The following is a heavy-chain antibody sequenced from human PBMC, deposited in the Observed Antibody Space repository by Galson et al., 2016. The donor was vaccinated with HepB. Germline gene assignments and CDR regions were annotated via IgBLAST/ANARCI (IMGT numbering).Heavy chain of an antibody. Sequence: SLRLSCAASGFTFSSYWMHWVRQAPGKGLVWVSRIISDGSSTRYADSVKGRFSISGDNARNSLYLQMNSLRAEDTAVYYCARDRDMYDILTELGYWGQGTLVTVSS. CDR1: GFTFSSYW. CDR2: IISDGSST. D-gene: IGHD3-9*01. V-gene: IGHV3-74*01. CDR3: ARDRDMYDILTELGY. J-gene: IGHJ4*02.